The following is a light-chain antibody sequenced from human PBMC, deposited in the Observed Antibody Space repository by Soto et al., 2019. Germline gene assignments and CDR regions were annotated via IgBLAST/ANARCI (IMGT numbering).Light chain of an antibody. CDR1: SSDVGGYNY. CDR2: DVS. CDR3: CSYAGSSSYV. V-gene: IGLV2-11*01. J-gene: IGLJ1*01. Sequence: QSALTQPRSVSGSPGQSVTISCTGTSSDVGGYNYVSWYQQHPGKAPKLMIYDVSKRPSGVPDRFSGSKSGNTASLTISGLQAEDKADYYCCSYAGSSSYVFGTGTQLTVL.